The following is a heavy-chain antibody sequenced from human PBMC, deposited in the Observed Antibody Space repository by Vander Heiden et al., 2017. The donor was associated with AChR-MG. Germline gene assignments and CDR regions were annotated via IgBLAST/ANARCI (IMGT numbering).Heavy chain of an antibody. CDR2: INHSGST. D-gene: IGHD2-2*01. J-gene: IGHJ6*03. Sequence: VQLQPWGSGLLTPSETLSLTCAVYGGSFSGSYWRWIRQPPGKGLEWIGEINHSGSTNYTPSLKSRVTISVDTSKNQFSLKLSSVTATDTAVYYCARGRYCSSTSCYTRLNYYYYYYMDVWGKGTTVTVSS. CDR3: ARGRYCSSTSCYTRLNYYYYYYMDV. V-gene: IGHV4-34*01. CDR1: GGSFSGSY.